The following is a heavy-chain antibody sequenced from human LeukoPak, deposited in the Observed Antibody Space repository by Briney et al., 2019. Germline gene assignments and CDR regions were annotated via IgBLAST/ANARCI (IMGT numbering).Heavy chain of an antibody. D-gene: IGHD3-3*01. CDR2: IYSSGST. CDR1: GGSISSGSYY. J-gene: IGHJ6*03. CDR3: ARDVGDFWSGYYYYMDV. V-gene: IGHV4-61*02. Sequence: PSETLSLTCTVSGGSISSGSYYWSWIRQPAGKGLEWIGRIYSSGSTNYNPSLKSRVTISVDTSKNQFSLKLSSVTAADTAMYYCARDVGDFWSGYYYYMDVWGKGTTVTVSS.